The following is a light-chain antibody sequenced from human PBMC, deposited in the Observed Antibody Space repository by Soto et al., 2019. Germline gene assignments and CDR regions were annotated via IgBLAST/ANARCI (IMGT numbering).Light chain of an antibody. V-gene: IGKV3-11*01. Sequence: EIVLTQSLATLSLSPGERATLSCRASQSVSSYLAWYQQKPGQAPRLLIYDVSNRATGIPARFSGSGSGTDFTLTISSLEPEDFAVYYCQQRSNWPRTFGQGTKVEIK. CDR1: QSVSSY. CDR3: QQRSNWPRT. CDR2: DVS. J-gene: IGKJ1*01.